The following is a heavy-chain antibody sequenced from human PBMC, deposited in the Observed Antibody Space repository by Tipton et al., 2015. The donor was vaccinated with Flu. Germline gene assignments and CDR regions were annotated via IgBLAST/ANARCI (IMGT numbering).Heavy chain of an antibody. CDR2: IDPSGGST. CDR3: ARVSISSSSDRPYCCGMDV. J-gene: IGHJ6*02. Sequence: QVQLVQSGAEVKKPGASVKVSCEASGFTFNSYSLNWVRQAPGQGLEWVGMIDPSGGSTSSAQKFQGRLTMTSDTSTSTVYMELSSLRSEDTAIYYCARVSISSSSDRPYCCGMDVWGQGTTVTVSS. D-gene: IGHD6-6*01. V-gene: IGHV1-46*02. CDR1: GFTFNSYS.